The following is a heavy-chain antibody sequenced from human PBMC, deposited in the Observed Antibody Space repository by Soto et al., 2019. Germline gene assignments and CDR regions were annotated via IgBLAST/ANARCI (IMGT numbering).Heavy chain of an antibody. J-gene: IGHJ5*02. CDR2: MNPNSANT. CDR3: ARMATYGTLKWFDP. Sequence: QVQLVQSGAEVQRPGASVKVSCRASGYAFGDYDISWVRQAPGQGLECMGWMNPNSANTGYAQKFQGRVSMTRDMSISTAYMELSRLRPEDTAIYYCARMATYGTLKWFDPWGQGALVTVSS. CDR1: GYAFGDYD. V-gene: IGHV1-8*01. D-gene: IGHD1-1*01.